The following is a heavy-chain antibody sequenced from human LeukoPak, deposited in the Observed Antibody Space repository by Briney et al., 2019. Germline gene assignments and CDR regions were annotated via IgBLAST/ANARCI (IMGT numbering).Heavy chain of an antibody. CDR3: AGSSGSYSIEYFQH. V-gene: IGHV3-30-3*01. CDR2: ISYDGSNK. J-gene: IGHJ1*01. Sequence: GGSLRLSCAASGFTFSSYAMHWVRQAPGKGLEWVAVISYDGSNKYYADSVKGRFTISRDNSKNTLYLQMNSLRAEDTAVYYCAGSSGSYSIEYFQHWGQGTLVTVSS. D-gene: IGHD3-10*01. CDR1: GFTFSSYA.